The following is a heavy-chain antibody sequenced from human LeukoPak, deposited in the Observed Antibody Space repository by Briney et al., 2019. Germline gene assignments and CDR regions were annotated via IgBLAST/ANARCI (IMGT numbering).Heavy chain of an antibody. CDR3: ARAGGPMYTVTTLHDAFDI. CDR2: SSSSGSTI. V-gene: IGHV3-11*01. D-gene: IGHD4-17*01. CDR1: GFTFSHYY. J-gene: IGHJ3*02. Sequence: GGSLTLSCAASGFTFSHYYMSWIRQAPGKGLEWVSYSSSSGSTIYYADSVKGRFTISRDNAKNALYLQMNSLRAEDTAVYYCARAGGPMYTVTTLHDAFDIWGQGTMVTVSS.